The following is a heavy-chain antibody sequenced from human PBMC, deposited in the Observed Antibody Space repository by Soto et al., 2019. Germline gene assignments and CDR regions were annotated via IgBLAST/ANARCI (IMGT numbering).Heavy chain of an antibody. CDR1: GFSLSNARMS. V-gene: IGHV2-26*01. CDR3: ARIRGWGWLGHNDY. CDR2: IFSNDAK. D-gene: IGHD3-10*01. Sequence: QVTLKESGPVLVKPTETLTLTCTVSGFSLSNARMSVSWIRQPPGKALEWLAHIFSNDAKSYSASLKNRLTISKDNSKSQVVLTMTKMDPVDTATYYCARIRGWGWLGHNDYWGQGTLVTVSS. J-gene: IGHJ4*02.